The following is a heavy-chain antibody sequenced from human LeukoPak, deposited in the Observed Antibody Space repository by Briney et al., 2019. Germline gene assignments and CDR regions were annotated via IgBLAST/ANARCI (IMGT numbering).Heavy chain of an antibody. V-gene: IGHV3-73*01. Sequence: GGSLRLSCAASGFTFSGSAMHWVRQASGKGLEGVGRIRSKANSYATAYAASVKGRFTSSRDDSNNKAYLQMNSLKTEDTAVYYCTRPPIYYDSSGYFSSRDYYYYYMDVWGKGTTVTVSS. D-gene: IGHD3-22*01. J-gene: IGHJ6*03. CDR1: GFTFSGSA. CDR3: TRPPIYYDSSGYFSSRDYYYYYMDV. CDR2: IRSKANSYAT.